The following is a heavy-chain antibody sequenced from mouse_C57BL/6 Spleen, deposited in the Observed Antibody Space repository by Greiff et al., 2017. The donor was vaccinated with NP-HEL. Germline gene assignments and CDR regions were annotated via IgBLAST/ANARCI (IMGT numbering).Heavy chain of an antibody. V-gene: IGHV1-4*01. CDR3: ARDGNYLWYFDV. Sequence: VQLQQSGAELARPGASVKMSCKASGYTFTSYTMHWVKQRPGQGLEWIGYINPSSGYTKYNQKFKDKATLTADKSSSTAYMQLSSLTSEDSAVYYCARDGNYLWYFDVWGTGTTVTVSS. D-gene: IGHD2-1*01. J-gene: IGHJ1*03. CDR2: INPSSGYT. CDR1: GYTFTSYT.